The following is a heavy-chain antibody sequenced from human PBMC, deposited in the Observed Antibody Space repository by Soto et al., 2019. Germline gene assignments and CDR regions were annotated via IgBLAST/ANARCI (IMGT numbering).Heavy chain of an antibody. V-gene: IGHV1-69*08. Sequence: QVQLVQSGAEVKKPGSSVKVSCKASGGTFSSYTISWVRQAPGQGLEWMGRIIPILGIANYAQKFQGRVTINADKSTRPAYMELSSLGSEDTAVYYFAREGGARYLRGLGWFDPWGQGILVTVSS. CDR3: AREGGARYLRGLGWFDP. D-gene: IGHD3-9*01. J-gene: IGHJ5*02. CDR1: GGTFSSYT. CDR2: IIPILGIA.